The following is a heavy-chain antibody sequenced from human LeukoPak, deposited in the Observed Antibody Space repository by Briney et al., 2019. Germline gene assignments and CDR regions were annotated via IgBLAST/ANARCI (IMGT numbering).Heavy chain of an antibody. J-gene: IGHJ4*02. CDR1: GFTFSNAW. V-gene: IGHV3-15*01. D-gene: IGHD3-10*01. Sequence: PGGSLRLSCAASGFTFSNAWMSWVRQAPGKGLEWVGRIKSKTDGGTTDYAAPVKGRFTISRDDSKNTLYLQMNSLKTEGTAAYYCTTDQASFGEFHWGQGTLVTVSS. CDR2: IKSKTDGGTT. CDR3: TTDQASFGEFH.